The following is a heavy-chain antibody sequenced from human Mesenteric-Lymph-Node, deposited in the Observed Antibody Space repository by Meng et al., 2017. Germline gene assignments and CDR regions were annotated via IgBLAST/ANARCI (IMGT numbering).Heavy chain of an antibody. CDR1: GFTFSSYA. D-gene: IGHD3-22*01. J-gene: IGHJ4*02. Sequence: GESLKISCAASGFTFSSYAMSWVRQAPGKGLEWVSAISGSGGSTYYADSVKGRFTISRDNSKNTLYLQMNSLRAEDTAVYYCAAVNNYYDSSGYMAGPDYWGQGTLVTVSS. V-gene: IGHV3-23*01. CDR2: ISGSGGST. CDR3: AAVNNYYDSSGYMAGPDY.